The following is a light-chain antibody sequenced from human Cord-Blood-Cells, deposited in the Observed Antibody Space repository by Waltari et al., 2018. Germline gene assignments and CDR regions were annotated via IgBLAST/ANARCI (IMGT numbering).Light chain of an antibody. V-gene: IGLV2-14*01. J-gene: IGLJ3*02. CDR3: SSYTSSSTRV. CDR2: DVS. CDR1: SSDVGGYNY. Sequence: QSALTQPASVSGSPGQSIPTSCTGTSSDVGGYNYVSWYQQHPGKAPKLMIYDVSKRPSGVSNRFSGSKSGNTASLTISGLQAEDEADYYCSSYTSSSTRVFGGGTKLTVL.